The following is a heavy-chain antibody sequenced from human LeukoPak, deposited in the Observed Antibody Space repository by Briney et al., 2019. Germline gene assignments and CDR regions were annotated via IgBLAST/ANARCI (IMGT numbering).Heavy chain of an antibody. CDR3: ARMYSGASYYFDF. J-gene: IGHJ4*02. CDR1: GVSISDYH. D-gene: IGHD1-26*01. V-gene: IGHV4-59*01. Sequence: SETLSLTCSVSGVSISDYHWIWIRQPPAKGLEWMGYFSYSGSTRYNPSLKSRVTMSVDTSKNQFSLRLNSVAAADTAVYYCARMYSGASYYFDFWGQGTLVTVSS. CDR2: FSYSGST.